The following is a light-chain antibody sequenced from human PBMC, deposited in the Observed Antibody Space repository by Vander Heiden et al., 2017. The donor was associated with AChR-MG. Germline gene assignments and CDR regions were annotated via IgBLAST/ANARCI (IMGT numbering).Light chain of an antibody. V-gene: IGLV1-44*01. CDR3: AAWDDSLNGAV. CDR1: SSNIGSKT. J-gene: IGLJ7*01. Sequence: QSVLTPPPSASGTPGQRVTISCSGSSSNIGSKTVNWYQQLPGTAPKLLIYSNNQRPSGVPDRFSGSKSGTSASLAISGLQSEDEADYYCAAWDDSLNGAVFGGGTQLTVL. CDR2: SNN.